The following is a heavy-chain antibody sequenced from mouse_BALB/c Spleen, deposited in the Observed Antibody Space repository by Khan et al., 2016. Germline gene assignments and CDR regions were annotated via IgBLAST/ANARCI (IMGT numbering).Heavy chain of an antibody. CDR2: IDPESGDT. Sequence: VQLQQSGAELVRSGASVKLSCTASVFNIKDYYMHWVKQTPEQGLEWIGWIDPESGDTEYAPKFQGKATMTADTSYNAAYLQFSRLTSEDSAGYYCTAIYYGGDVYVDYWCQGTTLTVSS. D-gene: IGHD2-13*01. J-gene: IGHJ2*01. CDR3: TAIYYGGDVYVDY. V-gene: IGHV14-4*02. CDR1: VFNIKDYY.